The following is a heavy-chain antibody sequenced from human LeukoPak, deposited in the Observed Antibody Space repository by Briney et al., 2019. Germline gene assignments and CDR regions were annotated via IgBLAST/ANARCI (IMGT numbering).Heavy chain of an antibody. D-gene: IGHD2-15*01. V-gene: IGHV1-46*01. J-gene: IGHJ4*02. CDR1: GYTFTSYY. Sequence: ASVRVSCKASGYTFTSYYMHWVRQAPGQGLEWMGIINPSGGSTSYAQKFQGRVTMTRDTSTSTVYMELSSLRSEDTAVYYCARDQYCSGRSCYSSGDYWGQGTLVTVSS. CDR3: ARDQYCSGRSCYSSGDY. CDR2: INPSGGST.